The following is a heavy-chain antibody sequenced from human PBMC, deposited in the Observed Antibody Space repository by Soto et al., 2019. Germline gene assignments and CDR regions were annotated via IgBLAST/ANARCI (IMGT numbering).Heavy chain of an antibody. V-gene: IGHV4-34*01. CDR1: GGSFSGYY. D-gene: IGHD3-3*01. J-gene: IGHJ4*02. Sequence: SETLSLTCAVYGGSFSGYYWSWIRQPPGKGLEWIGEINHSGSTNYNPSLKSRITISVDTSKNQFSLKLSSVTAADTAVYYCARGSLRSRFDYWGQGTLVTVSS. CDR3: ARGSLRSRFDY. CDR2: INHSGST.